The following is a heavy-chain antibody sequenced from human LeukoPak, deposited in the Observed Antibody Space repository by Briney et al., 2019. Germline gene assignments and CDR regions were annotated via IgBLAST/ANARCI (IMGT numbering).Heavy chain of an antibody. CDR1: GFTFSSYS. CDR3: ATFDILTGYRHYYYGMDV. CDR2: ISSSSSYI. V-gene: IGHV3-21*01. J-gene: IGHJ6*02. Sequence: GGSLRLSCAASGFTFSSYSMNWVRQAPGKGLEWVSSISSSSSYIYYADSVKGRFTISRVNAKNSLYLQMNSLRAEDTAVYYCATFDILTGYRHYYYGMDVWGQGTTVTVSS. D-gene: IGHD3-9*01.